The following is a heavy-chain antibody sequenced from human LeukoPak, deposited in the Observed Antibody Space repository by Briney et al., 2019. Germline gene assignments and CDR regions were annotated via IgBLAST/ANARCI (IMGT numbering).Heavy chain of an antibody. CDR3: ARGRARPGIDY. CDR2: INHSGST. J-gene: IGHJ4*02. V-gene: IGHV4-34*01. CDR1: GGSFSGYY. Sequence: SDTLSLTCAVYGGSFSGYYWSWIRQPPGKGLEWIGEINHSGSTNYNPSLKSRVTISVDTSKNQFSLKLSSVTAADTAVYYCARGRARPGIDYWGQGTLVTVSS. D-gene: IGHD6-6*01.